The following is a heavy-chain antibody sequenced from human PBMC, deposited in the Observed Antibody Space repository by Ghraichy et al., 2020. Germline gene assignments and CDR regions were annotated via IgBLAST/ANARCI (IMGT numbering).Heavy chain of an antibody. CDR2: ISGSGGST. CDR3: ASDQCDLPRGSDY. CDR1: GFTFSSYA. Sequence: LSLTCAASGFTFSSYAMSWVRQAQGKGLEWVSGISGSGGSTYYEDSVKGRFTISRDNSKNTLYLQMNSLRGEDTAVYYCASDQCDLPRGSDYWGQGTRVTVSS. V-gene: IGHV3-23*01. J-gene: IGHJ4*02. D-gene: IGHD1-14*01.